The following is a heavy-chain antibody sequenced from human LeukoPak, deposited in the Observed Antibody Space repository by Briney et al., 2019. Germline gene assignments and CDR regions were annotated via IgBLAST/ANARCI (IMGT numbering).Heavy chain of an antibody. Sequence: PGGSLRLSCAASGLSVNVNYMSWVRQPPGKGLEWIGTIYYSGSTYYNPSLKSRVTISVDTSKNQLSLKLSSVTAADTAVYYCARESDRYCISTSCPNWYDPWGQGTLVTVSS. CDR2: IYYSGST. V-gene: IGHV4-39*07. CDR3: ARESDRYCISTSCPNWYDP. D-gene: IGHD2-2*01. CDR1: GLSVNVNY. J-gene: IGHJ5*02.